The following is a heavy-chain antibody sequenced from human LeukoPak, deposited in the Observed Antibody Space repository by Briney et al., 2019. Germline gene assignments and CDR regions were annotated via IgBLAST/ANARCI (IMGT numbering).Heavy chain of an antibody. V-gene: IGHV4-59*12. CDR3: ARTDTSGWSNDWYFDL. J-gene: IGHJ2*01. D-gene: IGHD6-19*01. CDR1: GGSISNYY. Sequence: PSETLSLTCNVSGGSISNYYWSWIRQPPGKGLEWIGYIYHSVNTNYNPSLKGRVTISVDTSKNQFSLKLNTVTAADTAVYYCARTDTSGWSNDWYFDLWGRGTLVTVSS. CDR2: IYHSVNT.